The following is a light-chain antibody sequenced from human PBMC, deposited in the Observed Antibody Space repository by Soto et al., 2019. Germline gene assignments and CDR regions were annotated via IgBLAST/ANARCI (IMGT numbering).Light chain of an antibody. CDR2: EVS. J-gene: IGLJ3*02. Sequence: QSALTQPASGSGSPGPAITISCAGTMRDIGAYNLVSRYQQHPGKDPKLMIYEVSNRPSRVSNRVSGSKSGNTASLTFSGRQAEDEADYYCSSYASSSTWVFGGGTKLTVL. V-gene: IGLV2-14*01. CDR1: MRDIGAYNL. CDR3: SSYASSSTWV.